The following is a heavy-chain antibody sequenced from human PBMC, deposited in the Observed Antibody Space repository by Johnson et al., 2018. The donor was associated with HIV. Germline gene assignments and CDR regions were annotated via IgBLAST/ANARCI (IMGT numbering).Heavy chain of an antibody. J-gene: IGHJ3*01. D-gene: IGHD2-8*01. CDR3: TTGSCIDGVCYAFDV. CDR1: GFTFDDYG. V-gene: IGHV3-15*01. Sequence: VQLVESGGGVVRPGGSLRLSCAASGFTFDDYGMSWVRQAPGKGLEWLGRITSKYHDETTDYASPVKGRFAISSDDSKNKVYLQMNSLKAEDTAVYYCTTGSCIDGVCYAFDVWGQGTMVTVSS. CDR2: ITSKYHDETT.